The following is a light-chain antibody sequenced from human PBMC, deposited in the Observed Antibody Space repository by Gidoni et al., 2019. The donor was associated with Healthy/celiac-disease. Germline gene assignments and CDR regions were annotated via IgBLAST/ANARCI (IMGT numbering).Light chain of an antibody. V-gene: IGLV3-21*02. CDR1: NIGSTS. J-gene: IGLJ2*01. CDR2: YDS. CDR3: QVWDSSSDHPV. Sequence: SYVLTQPPSVSVAHGQTARITWWGTNIGSTSVHWYQQKPGQAPVLVVYYDSDRPSGIPERFSGSNSGNTATLTISRVEAGDEADYYCQVWDSSSDHPVFGGGTKLTVL.